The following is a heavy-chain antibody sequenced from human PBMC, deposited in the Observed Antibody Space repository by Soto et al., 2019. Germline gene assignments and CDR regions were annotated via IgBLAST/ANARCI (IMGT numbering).Heavy chain of an antibody. CDR2: INPKSGGT. Sequence: VSVKVSCKDSGYTFTSYGRSWLRQAPCKGLERKEWINPKSGGTNYAQKFQGWITMTRDTSISTDYMELSRLRPYDTAVYYCARDACIVVPATMRSRHNYYGMDVWGQGTTVTVS. CDR1: GYTFTSYG. D-gene: IGHD2-2*01. J-gene: IGHJ6*02. V-gene: IGHV1-2*04. CDR3: ARDACIVVPATMRSRHNYYGMDV.